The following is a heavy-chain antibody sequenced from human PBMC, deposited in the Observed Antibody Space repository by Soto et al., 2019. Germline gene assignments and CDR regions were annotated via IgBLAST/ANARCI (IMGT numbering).Heavy chain of an antibody. D-gene: IGHD3-16*02. J-gene: IGHJ5*02. CDR1: GYSISRGYY. V-gene: IGHV4-38-2*02. CDR3: ARVPYHYARGTYRPRWFDP. Sequence: SETLSLTCTVSGYSISRGYYWGWIRQPPGKGLQWIGTIYHDGTTYSNPSLNGRVTISVSTSQNRFSLTLRSVTAADTAVYYCARVPYHYARGTYRPRWFDPWGQGTLVTVSS. CDR2: IYHDGTT.